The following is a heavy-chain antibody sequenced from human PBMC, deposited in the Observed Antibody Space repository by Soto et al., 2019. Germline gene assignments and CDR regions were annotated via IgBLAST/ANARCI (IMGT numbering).Heavy chain of an antibody. CDR3: ARDLPPIDY. J-gene: IGHJ4*02. CDR2: INAGNGNT. V-gene: IGHV1-3*01. Sequence: QFQLVQSGAEVKKPGASVKVSCKASVYTFTNYAMHWVRQAPGQRLEWMGWINAGNGNTKYSQKFQGRVTITRDTSASTAYMELRSLKSEDTAVYYCARDLPPIDYRGQGTLVTVSS. CDR1: VYTFTNYA.